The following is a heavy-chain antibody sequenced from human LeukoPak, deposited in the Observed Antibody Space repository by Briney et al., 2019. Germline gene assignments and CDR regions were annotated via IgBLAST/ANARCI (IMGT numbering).Heavy chain of an antibody. CDR3: TREGYPDAFDI. CDR1: GFTSDCCA. J-gene: IGHJ3*02. Sequence: GGSLRLSCAASGFTSDCCAMSWVRQAPGKGLEWVGFIRSKGYGGTREYAASVKGRFTISRDDSKGIAYLQMDSLKTEDTAIYYCTREGYPDAFDIWGQGTMVTVSS. D-gene: IGHD5-12*01. V-gene: IGHV3-49*04. CDR2: IRSKGYGGTR.